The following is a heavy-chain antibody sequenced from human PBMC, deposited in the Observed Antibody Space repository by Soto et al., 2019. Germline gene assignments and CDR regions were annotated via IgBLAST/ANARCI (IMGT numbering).Heavy chain of an antibody. J-gene: IGHJ4*02. V-gene: IGHV6-1*01. CDR2: TYYRSKWYN. CDR3: ARGDYDILYTGFDY. CDR1: GDSVSSNSAA. Sequence: PSQTLSLTCVISGDSVSSNSAAWNWIRQSPSRGLEWLGRTYYRSKWYNDYAVSVKSRITINPDTSKNQFSLQLNSVTPEDTAVYYCARGDYDILYTGFDYWGQGTLVTVSS. D-gene: IGHD3-9*01.